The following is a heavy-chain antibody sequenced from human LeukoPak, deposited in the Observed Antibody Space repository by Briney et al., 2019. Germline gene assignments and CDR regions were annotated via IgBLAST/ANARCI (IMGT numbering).Heavy chain of an antibody. CDR2: ISAYNGNT. CDR3: ARDRSGSYYLPGYYYYGMDV. J-gene: IGHJ6*02. Sequence: ASVKVSCKDSGYTFTSYGISWVRQAPGQGLEWMGWISAYNGNTNYAQKLQGRVTMTTDTSTSTAYMELRSLRSDDTAVYYCARDRSGSYYLPGYYYYGMDVWGQGTTVTVSS. D-gene: IGHD1-26*01. CDR1: GYTFTSYG. V-gene: IGHV1-18*01.